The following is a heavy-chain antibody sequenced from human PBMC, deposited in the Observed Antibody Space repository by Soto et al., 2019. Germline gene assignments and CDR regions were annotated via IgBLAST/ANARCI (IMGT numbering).Heavy chain of an antibody. V-gene: IGHV4-59*11. CDR2: IYYSAAT. D-gene: IGHD3-3*01. J-gene: IGHJ4*01. CDR3: STVGYDLFLCYNTFSESVLLHC. Sequence: WATLSLTCTVSGAPISLSGDSNNNHYWSWVRQPPGKGLECIGPIYYSAATNYNPTLKSRVTISVDTSKNQFSLTLSSVTAADTVLYYCSTVGYDLFLCYNTFSESVLLHCWGQG. CDR1: GAPISLSGDSNNNHY.